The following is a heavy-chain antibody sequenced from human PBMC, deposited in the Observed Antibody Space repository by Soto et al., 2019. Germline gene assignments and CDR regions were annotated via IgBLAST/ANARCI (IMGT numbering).Heavy chain of an antibody. Sequence: QVQLVQSGAEVKKPGASVKVSCKASGYTFTSYAMHWVRQAPGQRLEWMGWINAGNGNTKYSQKFQGRVTITRDTSASTAYMELSSLRSEDTAVYYCARGEGNGQWRALDTEYFQHWGQGTLVTVSS. CDR3: ARGEGNGQWRALDTEYFQH. CDR1: GYTFTSYA. J-gene: IGHJ1*01. CDR2: INAGNGNT. V-gene: IGHV1-3*01. D-gene: IGHD6-19*01.